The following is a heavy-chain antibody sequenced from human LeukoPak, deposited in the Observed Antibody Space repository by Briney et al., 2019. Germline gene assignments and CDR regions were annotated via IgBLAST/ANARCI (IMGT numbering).Heavy chain of an antibody. D-gene: IGHD6-19*01. J-gene: IGHJ5*02. CDR3: ARAGSGWSHMWDWFDP. Sequence: GASVKVSCKASGYTFSGYYIHWVRQAPGQGLEWMGWMNPNSGNTGYAQKFQGRVTMTRNTSISTAYMELSSLRSEDTAVYYCARAGSGWSHMWDWFDPWGQGTLVTVSS. V-gene: IGHV1-8*02. CDR2: MNPNSGNT. CDR1: GYTFSGYY.